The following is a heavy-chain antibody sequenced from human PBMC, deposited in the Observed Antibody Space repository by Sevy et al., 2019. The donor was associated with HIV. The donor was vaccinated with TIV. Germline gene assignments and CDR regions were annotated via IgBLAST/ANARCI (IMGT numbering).Heavy chain of an antibody. CDR3: ARDLEFYDYGDYGPAFMPDY. CDR1: GFTFSTYG. Sequence: GGSLRLSCAASGFTFSTYGMHWVRQAPGKGLEWVEVIWFDGSNTYYAYSVKGRFTISRDIAKNTLHLQMNSLRAEDTAVYYCARDLEFYDYGDYGPAFMPDYWGQGTLVTVSS. J-gene: IGHJ4*02. CDR2: IWFDGSNT. D-gene: IGHD4-17*01. V-gene: IGHV3-33*01.